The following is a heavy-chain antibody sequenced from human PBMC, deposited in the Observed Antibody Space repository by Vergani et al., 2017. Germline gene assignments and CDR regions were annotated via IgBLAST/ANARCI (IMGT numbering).Heavy chain of an antibody. Sequence: VQLVESGGGLVKPGGSLRLSCVASGFTSAGYAMHWVRQAPGKGLEWVSGIRWNSNSIGYADSVKGRFTISRDNAKNSLYLQMNSLRAEDTALYYCAKDLGTSSGGGWFDPWGQGTLVTVSS. CDR3: AKDLGTSSGGGWFDP. V-gene: IGHV3-9*02. J-gene: IGHJ5*02. CDR2: IRWNSNSI. D-gene: IGHD6-6*01. CDR1: GFTSAGYA.